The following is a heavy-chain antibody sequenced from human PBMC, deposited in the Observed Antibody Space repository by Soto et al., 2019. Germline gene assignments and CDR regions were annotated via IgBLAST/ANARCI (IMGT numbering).Heavy chain of an antibody. CDR2: IYYSGST. CDR1: GRALSSGKYY. Sequence: SETLSLTCTIPGRALSSGKYYLRWVRQPPGKGLEWIGYIYYSGSTYYNPSLKSRVTISVDTSKNQFSLKLSSVTAADTAVYYCARAFDILTRYYFDYWGQGTLVTVSS. V-gene: IGHV4-30-4*01. J-gene: IGHJ4*02. D-gene: IGHD3-9*01. CDR3: ARAFDILTRYYFDY.